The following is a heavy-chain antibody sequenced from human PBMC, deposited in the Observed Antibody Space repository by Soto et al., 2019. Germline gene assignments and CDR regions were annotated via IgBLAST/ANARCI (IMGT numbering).Heavy chain of an antibody. CDR2: ISSSSSTI. CDR3: ARRTDSDPSAFDI. CDR1: GFTFSSYS. J-gene: IGHJ3*02. V-gene: IGHV3-48*01. D-gene: IGHD2-21*01. Sequence: GGSLRLSCAASGFTFSSYSMNWVRQAPGKGLEWVSYISSSSSTIYYADSVKGRFTISRDNAKNSLYLQMNSLRAEDTAVYYCARRTDSDPSAFDIWGQGTMVTVSS.